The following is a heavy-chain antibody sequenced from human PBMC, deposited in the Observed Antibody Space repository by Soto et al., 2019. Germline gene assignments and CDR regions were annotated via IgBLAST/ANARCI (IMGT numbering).Heavy chain of an antibody. Sequence: GGSLRLSSAASGFTFTSYAMTWVRQGPGKGLEWVSSIGTSTGDLLYADSVKGRFTISRDNAKNTLYLQMNSLRAEDTAVYYCARDLSSCSSARCYSLYYGVDVWGQGTTVTVSS. V-gene: IGHV3-21*01. D-gene: IGHD2-2*01. CDR2: IGTSTGDL. CDR1: GFTFTSYA. CDR3: ARDLSSCSSARCYSLYYGVDV. J-gene: IGHJ6*02.